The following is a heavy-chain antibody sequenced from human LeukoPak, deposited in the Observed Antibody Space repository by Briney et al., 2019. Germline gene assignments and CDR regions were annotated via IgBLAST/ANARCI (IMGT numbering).Heavy chain of an antibody. CDR1: GFTFSNVW. V-gene: IGHV3-15*01. D-gene: IGHD2-2*01. CDR2: IRRKTDGETT. CDR3: ARANYQLLAPNHPYGMDV. Sequence: PGGSLRLSCAASGFTFSNVWMSWVRQVPGKGLEWVGRIRRKTDGETTDHAAPVKGRFTISRDDSKNTLYLQMNSLKTEDTAVYYCARANYQLLAPNHPYGMDVWGQGTTVTVSS. J-gene: IGHJ6*02.